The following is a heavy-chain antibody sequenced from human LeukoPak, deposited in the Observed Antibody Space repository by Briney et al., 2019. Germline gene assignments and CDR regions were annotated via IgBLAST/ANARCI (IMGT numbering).Heavy chain of an antibody. Sequence: GASVKVSCKASGYTFTSYYMHWVRQAPGQGLEWMGIINPSGGSTSYAQKFQGRVTMTRDMSTSTVYMELSSLRSEDAAMYYCARTLGDSSGYYYGGAAFDIWGQGTMVTVSS. D-gene: IGHD3-22*01. CDR3: ARTLGDSSGYYYGGAAFDI. CDR2: INPSGGST. V-gene: IGHV1-46*01. CDR1: GYTFTSYY. J-gene: IGHJ3*02.